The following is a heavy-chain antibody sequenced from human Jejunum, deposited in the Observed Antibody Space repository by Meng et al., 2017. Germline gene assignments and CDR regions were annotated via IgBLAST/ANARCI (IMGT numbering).Heavy chain of an antibody. CDR1: GGSSSGFY. CDR3: TRGTDRAKSGDY. V-gene: IGHV4-34*01. CDR2: IHPSGST. J-gene: IGHJ4*02. D-gene: IGHD1-14*01. Sequence: VQLQQLASGLLNPSETLSLTCAVYGGSSSGFYLSWIRQPPGKGLEWIGEIHPSGSTDYNPSLKSRLTISLDTSKNQFSLSLNSATAADTGIYYCTRGTDRAKSGDYWGQGTLVTVSS.